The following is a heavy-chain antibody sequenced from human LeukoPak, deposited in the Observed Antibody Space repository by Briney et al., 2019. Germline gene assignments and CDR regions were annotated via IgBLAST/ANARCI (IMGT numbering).Heavy chain of an antibody. J-gene: IGHJ4*02. CDR1: GGSINTYY. Sequence: TSETLSLICTVSGGSINTYYWSWIRQPPGKGLEWIGYVFFSGSTNYNPSLKSRVNISVDTSKNQFSLKVHSMTAADTAVYYCARGAGGTGGYWGQGILVTVYS. D-gene: IGHD6-13*01. CDR2: VFFSGST. V-gene: IGHV4-59*01. CDR3: ARGAGGTGGY.